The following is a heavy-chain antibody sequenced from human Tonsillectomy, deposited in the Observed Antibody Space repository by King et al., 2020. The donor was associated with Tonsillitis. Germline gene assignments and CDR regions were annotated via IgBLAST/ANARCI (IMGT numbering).Heavy chain of an antibody. V-gene: IGHV3-23*04. J-gene: IGHJ3*01. CDR3: ANLYYDFWRVYTDDAFDF. Sequence: EVQLVESGGGLVQPGGSLRLSCAASGFTFSSYAMNWVRQAPGKGLEWVSGVSGSGGRTYYTDSVKGRFTISRDNSKNTLYLQMNSLRAEDAAVYYCANLYYDFWRVYTDDAFDFCGQGTMVTVSA. D-gene: IGHD3-3*01. CDR2: VSGSGGRT. CDR1: GFTFSSYA.